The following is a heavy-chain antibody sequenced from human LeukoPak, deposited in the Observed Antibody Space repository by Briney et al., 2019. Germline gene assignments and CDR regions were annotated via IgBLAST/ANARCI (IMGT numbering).Heavy chain of an antibody. V-gene: IGHV4-30-4*01. Sequence: PSQTPSLTCTVSGGSISSGDYYWSWIRQPPGKGLEWIGYICYSGSTYYNPSLKSRVTISVDTSKNQFSLKLSSVTAADTAVYYCASDSGSYFFDYWGQGILVTVSS. CDR3: ASDSGSYFFDY. D-gene: IGHD1-26*01. J-gene: IGHJ4*02. CDR1: GGSISSGDYY. CDR2: ICYSGST.